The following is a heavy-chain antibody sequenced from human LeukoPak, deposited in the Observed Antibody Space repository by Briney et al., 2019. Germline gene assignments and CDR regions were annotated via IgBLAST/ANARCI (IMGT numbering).Heavy chain of an antibody. J-gene: IGHJ4*02. D-gene: IGHD2-15*01. CDR3: AKWGCSGGSCYPFAY. V-gene: IGHV3-23*01. CDR1: GFTFSSYA. Sequence: GGSLRLSCAASGFTFSSYAMSWVRQAPGKGLEWVSALSGSSGRTYYADSVKGRFTISRDNSKNTPYLQMDSLRAEDTALYYCAKWGCSGGSCYPFAYWGQGTLVTVSS. CDR2: LSGSSGRT.